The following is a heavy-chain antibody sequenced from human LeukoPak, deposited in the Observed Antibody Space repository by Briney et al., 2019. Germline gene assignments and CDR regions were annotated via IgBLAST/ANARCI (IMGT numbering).Heavy chain of an antibody. Sequence: SQTPSCKSSERSVRNEARTRLRPDHEKKLEWVSGISVSGSETHYADSVKGRFTMSRDNSKNTVYLQIDSLGGDDTAAYYCARRAVLTPANYYMDVWGTGTTVTVSS. D-gene: IGHD4/OR15-4a*01. CDR3: ARRAVLTPANYYMDV. CDR1: ERSVRNEA. J-gene: IGHJ6*03. CDR2: ISVSGSET. V-gene: IGHV3-23*01.